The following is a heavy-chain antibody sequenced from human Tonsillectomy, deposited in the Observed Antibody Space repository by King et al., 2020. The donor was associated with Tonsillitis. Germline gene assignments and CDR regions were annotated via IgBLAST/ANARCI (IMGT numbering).Heavy chain of an antibody. D-gene: IGHD5-12*01. CDR3: AREVSGALGLRFDY. Sequence: QLVQSGAEVKKPGASVKVSCKASGYTFTGYYVHWVRQAPGQGLEWMGWISPNSGGTNYAQKFQGRVTMTRDTSISTAYMELSSLRSDDTAVYYCAREVSGALGLRFDYWGQGNLVTVSS. CDR1: GYTFTGYY. V-gene: IGHV1-2*02. J-gene: IGHJ4*02. CDR2: ISPNSGGT.